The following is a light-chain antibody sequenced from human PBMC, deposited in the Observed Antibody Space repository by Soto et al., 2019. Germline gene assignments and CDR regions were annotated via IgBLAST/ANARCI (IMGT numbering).Light chain of an antibody. CDR3: QQYDNLVT. J-gene: IGKJ4*01. Sequence: DIQMTQSPSSLSASVGDRVTITCQASQDISHHLNWYQQKPGKAPKLVIYDASNLETGVPSRFSGSGSGTDFTFTINSLQPEDIATYYCQQYDNLVTFGGGTKVEIK. CDR2: DAS. CDR1: QDISHH. V-gene: IGKV1-33*01.